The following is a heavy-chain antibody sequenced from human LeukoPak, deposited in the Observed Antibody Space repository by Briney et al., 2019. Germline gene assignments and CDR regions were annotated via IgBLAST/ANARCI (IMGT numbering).Heavy chain of an antibody. CDR3: ARDRVGAGRNSFDY. CDR2: INPNSGGT. V-gene: IGHV1-2*02. D-gene: IGHD1-26*01. J-gene: IGHJ4*02. Sequence: ASVKLSCTASGYTFTGYYIDWLRQAHGQGLGWMGWINPNSGGTNFAQSFQGSVTLTRDTYISTAYMELSRLRSDDTAVFYCARDRVGAGRNSFDYWGQGTLVTVSS. CDR1: GYTFTGYY.